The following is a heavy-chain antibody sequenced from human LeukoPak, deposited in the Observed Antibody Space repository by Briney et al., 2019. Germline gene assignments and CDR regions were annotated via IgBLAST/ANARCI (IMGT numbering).Heavy chain of an antibody. D-gene: IGHD1-26*01. CDR2: ISGSGGNT. V-gene: IGHV3-23*01. CDR3: AKVHHGVGATPYRGAAFHI. J-gene: IGHJ3*02. CDR1: GFTFSSNA. Sequence: GGSLGVSCAASGFTFSSNAMSCVRQAPGEGLEWVSAISGSGGNTYFADSVKGRFTISRDNSKNTLYLQMNSLRAEDTAVYYCAKVHHGVGATPYRGAAFHIWGQGTMVIVSS.